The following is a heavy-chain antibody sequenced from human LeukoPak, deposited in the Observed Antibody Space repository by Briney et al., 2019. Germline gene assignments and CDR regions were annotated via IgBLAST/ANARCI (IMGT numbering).Heavy chain of an antibody. J-gene: IGHJ4*02. CDR1: GFTFSSYS. V-gene: IGHV3-21*01. CDR3: ARDLRAAHPGYLDY. CDR2: ISSSSSYI. D-gene: IGHD6-6*01. Sequence: GGSLRLSCAASGFTFSSYSVNWVRQAPGKGLEWVSSISSSSSYIYYADSVKGRFTISRDNAKNSLYLQMNSLRAEDTAVYYCARDLRAAHPGYLDYWGQGTLVTVSS.